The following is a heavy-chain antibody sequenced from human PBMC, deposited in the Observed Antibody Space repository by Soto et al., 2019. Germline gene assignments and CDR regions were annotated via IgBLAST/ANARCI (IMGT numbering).Heavy chain of an antibody. D-gene: IGHD2-15*01. CDR1: GYTFTSYD. CDR3: ARGYCSGGSCYSSGFDI. CDR2: MNPNSGNT. J-gene: IGHJ3*02. Sequence: GASVKVSCKASGYTFTSYDINWVRQATGRGLEWMGWMNPNSGNTGYAQKFQGRVTMTRNTSISTACMELSSLRSEDTAVYYCARGYCSGGSCYSSGFDIWGQGTMVTVSS. V-gene: IGHV1-8*01.